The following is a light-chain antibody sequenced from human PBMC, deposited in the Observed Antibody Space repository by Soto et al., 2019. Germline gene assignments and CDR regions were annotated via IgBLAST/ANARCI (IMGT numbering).Light chain of an antibody. CDR3: QQATSFPRT. CDR2: KAS. J-gene: IGKJ1*01. V-gene: IGKV1-5*03. CDR1: ESIRTW. Sequence: DIQMTQSPSTLSASIGDRVTITCRASESIRTWLAWYQQKPGKAPKLLIYKASTLKSGVPSRFSGSGSGTEFTLTISSLQPEDSATYYCQQATSFPRTFGQGTKVDIK.